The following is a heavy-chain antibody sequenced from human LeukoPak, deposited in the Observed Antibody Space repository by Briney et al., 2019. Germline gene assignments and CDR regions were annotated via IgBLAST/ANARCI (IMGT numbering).Heavy chain of an antibody. J-gene: IGHJ4*02. D-gene: IGHD3-9*01. V-gene: IGHV4-34*01. CDR3: ARGRSGIRYFDWLLRYFDY. Sequence: KTSETLSLTCAVYGGSFSGYYWSWIRQPPGKGLEWIGEINHSGSTNYNPSLKSRVIISVDTSKNQFSLKLSSVTAADTAVYYCARGRSGIRYFDWLLRYFDYWGQGTLVTVSS. CDR1: GGSFSGYY. CDR2: INHSGST.